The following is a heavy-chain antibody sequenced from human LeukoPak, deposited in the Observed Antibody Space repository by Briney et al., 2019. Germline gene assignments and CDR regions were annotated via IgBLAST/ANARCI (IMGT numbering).Heavy chain of an antibody. CDR1: GFTFSSYS. V-gene: IGHV3-48*01. D-gene: IGHD2-21*02. CDR2: ISSSSSTI. J-gene: IGHJ4*02. Sequence: PGGSLRLSCAASGFTFSSYSMNWVRQAPGKGLEWVSCISSSSSTIYRADSVKGRFTISRDNAKNSLYLQMNSLRAEDTAVYYCARAVTPGYWGQGTLVTVSS. CDR3: ARAVTPGY.